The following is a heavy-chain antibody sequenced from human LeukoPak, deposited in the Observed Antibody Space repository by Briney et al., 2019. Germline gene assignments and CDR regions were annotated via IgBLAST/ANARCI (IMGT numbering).Heavy chain of an antibody. CDR1: GFTFSSYW. Sequence: GGSLGLSCAASGFTFSSYWMSWVRQAPGKGLEWVANIKQDGSEKYYVDSVKGRFTISRDNAKNSLYLQMNSLRAEDTAVYYCARGRIAAAGNTPFDPWGQGTLVTVSS. J-gene: IGHJ5*02. CDR3: ARGRIAAAGNTPFDP. CDR2: IKQDGSEK. V-gene: IGHV3-7*03. D-gene: IGHD6-13*01.